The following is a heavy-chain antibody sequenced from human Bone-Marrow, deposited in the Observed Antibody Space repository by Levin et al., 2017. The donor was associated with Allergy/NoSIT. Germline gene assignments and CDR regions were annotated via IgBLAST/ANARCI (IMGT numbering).Heavy chain of an antibody. CDR1: GFTVSSNY. Sequence: GESLKISCAASGFTVSSNYMSWVRQAPGKGPEWVSVIYSDGSTYYADSVKGRFTISRDNSKNTLYLQMNSLRAEDTAVYYCARGWFGELLSHWGQGTLVTVSS. V-gene: IGHV3-53*01. D-gene: IGHD3-10*01. J-gene: IGHJ4*02. CDR3: ARGWFGELLSH. CDR2: IYSDGST.